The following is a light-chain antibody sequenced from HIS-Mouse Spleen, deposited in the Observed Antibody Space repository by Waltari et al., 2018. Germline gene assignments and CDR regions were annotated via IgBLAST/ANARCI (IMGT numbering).Light chain of an antibody. Sequence: SYELTQPPSVSVSPGQTARITCSGDALPKKYAYWYQQKSGQAPVLVIYEDSKRPSGIHERFSGSSSGTMATVTISGAQVEDEADYYCYSTDSSGNHRVFGGGTKLTVL. V-gene: IGLV3-10*01. J-gene: IGLJ2*01. CDR1: ALPKKY. CDR2: EDS. CDR3: YSTDSSGNHRV.